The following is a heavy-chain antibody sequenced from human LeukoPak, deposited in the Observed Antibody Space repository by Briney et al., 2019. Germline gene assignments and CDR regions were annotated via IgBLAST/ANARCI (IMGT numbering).Heavy chain of an antibody. Sequence: PGRSVRLSCAASGFTFDDYAMHWVRQAPGKGLEWVSGISSNSENRGYAESVKGRFTISRDDAKNSLFLQMNSLKTEDTALYYCAKDIGFGITMFRAMDVWGKGTTVTISS. CDR3: AKDIGFGITMFRAMDV. J-gene: IGHJ6*04. CDR1: GFTFDDYA. CDR2: ISSNSENR. V-gene: IGHV3-9*01. D-gene: IGHD3-10*01.